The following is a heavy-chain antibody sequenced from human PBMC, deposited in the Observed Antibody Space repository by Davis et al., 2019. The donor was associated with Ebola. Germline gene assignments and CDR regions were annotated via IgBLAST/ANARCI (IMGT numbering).Heavy chain of an antibody. CDR2: TYYNSKWYN. CDR3: ARGTHYAHDY. D-gene: IGHD2-2*01. Sequence: PSETLSLTCAISGDSVSSGGWNWIRQSPSRGLEWLGRTYYNSKWYNDYAVSVKSRITINPDTSKNQLSLQVDSVTPEDTAVYYCARGTHYAHDYWGQGTLVTVSS. CDR1: GDSVSSGG. V-gene: IGHV6-1*01. J-gene: IGHJ4*02.